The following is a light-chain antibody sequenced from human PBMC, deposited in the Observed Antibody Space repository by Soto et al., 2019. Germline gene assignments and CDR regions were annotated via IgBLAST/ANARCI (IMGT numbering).Light chain of an antibody. V-gene: IGLV2-14*03. CDR2: DVS. CDR3: SSYTSSSTLL. Sequence: QSALTQPASVSGSPGQSITISCTGTSTDIGSYYVSWYQHRPGKAPKVMIYDVSNRPSGVSDRFSGSKSGNTASLTISGLQAEDEADYYCSSYTSSSTLLFGGGTQLTVL. CDR1: STDIGSYY. J-gene: IGLJ2*01.